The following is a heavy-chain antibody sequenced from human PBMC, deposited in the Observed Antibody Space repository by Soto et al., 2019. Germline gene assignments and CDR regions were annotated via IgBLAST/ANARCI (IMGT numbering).Heavy chain of an antibody. CDR1: GFTFSSYA. J-gene: IGHJ6*02. V-gene: IGHV3-30-3*01. Sequence: PGGSLRLSCAASGFTFSSYAVHGVRQAPGKGLEWVAVISYDGSNKYYADSVKGRFTISRDNSKNTLYLQMNSLRAEDAAVYYCARGKTKRTEPIVGATYQHYYYGMDVWGQGTTVTVSS. CDR2: ISYDGSNK. CDR3: ARGKTKRTEPIVGATYQHYYYGMDV. D-gene: IGHD1-26*01.